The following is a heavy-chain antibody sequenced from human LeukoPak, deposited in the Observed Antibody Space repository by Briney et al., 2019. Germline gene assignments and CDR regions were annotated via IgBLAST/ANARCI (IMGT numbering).Heavy chain of an antibody. J-gene: IGHJ3*01. Sequence: GGSLRLSCAASGITFSSYSMNWVRQAPGKGLEWVSCISSSSSYIYYADSVKGRFTISRDNAKNSLYLQMNSLRAEDTAVYYCARDHHRRLYDSQARDTFDFWGQGTMVTVSS. CDR2: ISSSSSYI. CDR1: GITFSSYS. V-gene: IGHV3-21*01. D-gene: IGHD3-22*01. CDR3: ARDHHRRLYDSQARDTFDF.